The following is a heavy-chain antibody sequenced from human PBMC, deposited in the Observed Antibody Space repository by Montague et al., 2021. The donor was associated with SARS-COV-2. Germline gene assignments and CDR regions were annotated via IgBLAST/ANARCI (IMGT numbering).Heavy chain of an antibody. CDR3: ASYRDYGDYY. CDR1: GGSVSSGGYS. CDR2: IHHSGNT. Sequence: TLSLTCAASGGSVSSGGYSWYWIREAPGKGLEWIGHIHHSGNTYYNPSLESRVTISGDRPKNQFSLKVTSITAADTAVYYCASYRDYGDYYWGQGTLVTVSS. D-gene: IGHD4-17*01. J-gene: IGHJ4*02. V-gene: IGHV4-30-2*01.